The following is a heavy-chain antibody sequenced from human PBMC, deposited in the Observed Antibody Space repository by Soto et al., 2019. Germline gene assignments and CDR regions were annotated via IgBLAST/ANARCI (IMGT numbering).Heavy chain of an antibody. J-gene: IGHJ2*01. Sequence: QEQLQESGPGLVQPSETLSLTCTVSGGSMTTFNWSWLRQPPGKGLEWIGYIHDSGTTNYSPSLKSRVTISLDTSKNQFSLKLSSVTAADTAVYYCAIMGTRREAWYSDLWGRGTLFIVSS. CDR2: IHDSGTT. D-gene: IGHD1-7*01. V-gene: IGHV4-59*01. CDR1: GGSMTTFN. CDR3: AIMGTRREAWYSDL.